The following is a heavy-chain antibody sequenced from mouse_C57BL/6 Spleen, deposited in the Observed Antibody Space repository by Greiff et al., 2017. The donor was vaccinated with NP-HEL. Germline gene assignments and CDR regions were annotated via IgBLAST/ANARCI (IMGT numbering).Heavy chain of an antibody. CDR2: ISSGSSTI. CDR1: GFTFSDYG. Sequence: EVMLVESGGGLVKPGGSLKLSCAASGFTFSDYGMHWVRQAPEKGLEWVAYISSGSSTIYYADTVKGRFTISRDKAKNTLFLQMTSLRSEDTAMYYCARAGGFAYWGQGTLVTVSA. V-gene: IGHV5-17*01. CDR3: ARAGGFAY. J-gene: IGHJ3*01.